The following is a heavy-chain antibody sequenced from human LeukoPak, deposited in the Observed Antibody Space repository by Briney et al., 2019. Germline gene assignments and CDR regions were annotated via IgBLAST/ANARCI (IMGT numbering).Heavy chain of an antibody. CDR1: LDSTTSNF. J-gene: IGHJ4*02. CDR2: IHRSGST. V-gene: IGHV4-4*02. Sequence: SETLSLTCTVSLDSTTSNFWSWVRQPPGKGLEWIGEIHRSGSTNYNPSLQCRVTISIDRSKNQIALELSSVTAADTAVYYCAREIVGGFNPGAYWGQGTLVTVSS. D-gene: IGHD1-14*01. CDR3: AREIVGGFNPGAY.